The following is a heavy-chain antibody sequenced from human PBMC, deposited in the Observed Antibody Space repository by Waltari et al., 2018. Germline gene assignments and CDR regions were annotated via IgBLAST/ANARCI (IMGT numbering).Heavy chain of an antibody. D-gene: IGHD6-13*01. CDR2: IYYSGSP. CDR3: ARVRPITAAGKYFDF. CDR1: GGSISSSSYY. J-gene: IGHJ4*02. V-gene: IGHV4-39*07. Sequence: QLQLQESGPGLVKPSETLSLTCTVSGGSISSSSYYWGWIRQPPGKGLEWIGTIYYSGSPYYNPSLRSRVTISVDTSKTQFSLKLSSVTAADTAVYYCARVRPITAAGKYFDFWGQGTLVTVSS.